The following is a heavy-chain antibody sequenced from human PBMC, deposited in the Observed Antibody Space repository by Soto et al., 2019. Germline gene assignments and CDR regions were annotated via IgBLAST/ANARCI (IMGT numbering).Heavy chain of an antibody. Sequence: EVQLVETGGGLIQPGGSLKLSCSVAGLTVSDSMSLVRQAPGKGLECVSFIHSDGSTHYTDSVRGRFTISRDNSKNTLYLQMNRLRVDDTAVYFCARDASGPFDYWGQGTLVTVSS. D-gene: IGHD6-19*01. CDR1: GLTVSDS. J-gene: IGHJ4*02. V-gene: IGHV3-53*02. CDR3: ARDASGPFDY. CDR2: IHSDGST.